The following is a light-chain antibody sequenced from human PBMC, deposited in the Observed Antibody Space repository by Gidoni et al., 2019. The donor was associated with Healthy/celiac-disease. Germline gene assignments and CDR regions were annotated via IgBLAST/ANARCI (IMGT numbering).Light chain of an antibody. Sequence: DIQMTKSPSSLSASVGDRVTITCRASQSSSSYLNLYQQKPGKATKLLIYAASILQSGVPSRFSSSGSGTDLTLPISSLQPEAFAPYYCQQSYTTPLTFGGGTKVEIK. CDR3: QQSYTTPLT. J-gene: IGKJ4*01. CDR2: AAS. V-gene: IGKV1-39*01. CDR1: QSSSSY.